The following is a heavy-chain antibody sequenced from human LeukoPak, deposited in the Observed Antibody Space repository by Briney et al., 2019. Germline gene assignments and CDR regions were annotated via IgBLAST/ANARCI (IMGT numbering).Heavy chain of an antibody. CDR1: GFTFRSYW. CDR2: IRRDGSET. Sequence: PGGSLRLSCAASGFTFRSYWMSWVRQAPGTGLEWVANIRRDGSETYYMDSLKGRFTVSRDNAKNSLYLQINSLRAGDTAVYYCARVGAAEYYYYYMDVWGKGTTVTVSS. J-gene: IGHJ6*03. D-gene: IGHD2-15*01. CDR3: ARVGAAEYYYYYMDV. V-gene: IGHV3-7*01.